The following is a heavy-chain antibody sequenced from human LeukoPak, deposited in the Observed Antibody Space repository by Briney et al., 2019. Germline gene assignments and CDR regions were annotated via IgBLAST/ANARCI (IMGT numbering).Heavy chain of an antibody. J-gene: IGHJ4*02. CDR3: AIDGAYYYDSSGYYSGY. D-gene: IGHD3-22*01. V-gene: IGHV1-69*05. CDR1: GGTFSSYA. CDR2: IIPIFGTA. Sequence: SVKVSCKASGGTFSSYAISWVRQAPGQGLEWMGRIIPIFGTANYAQKFQGRVTITTDESTSTAYMELSSLRSEDTAVYYCAIDGAYYYDSSGYYSGYWGQGTLVTVSS.